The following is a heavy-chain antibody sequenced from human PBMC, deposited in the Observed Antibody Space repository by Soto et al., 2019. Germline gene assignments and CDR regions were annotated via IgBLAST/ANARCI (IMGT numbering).Heavy chain of an antibody. J-gene: IGHJ6*02. CDR3: ARDVGSSSSGGAYYYGMDV. V-gene: IGHV1-69*06. Sequence: SVKVSCKASGGTFSSYAISWVRQAPGQGLEWMGGIIPIFGTANYAQKFQGRVTITADKSTSTAYMELSSLRSEDTAVYYCARDVGSSSSGGAYYYGMDVWGQGTTVTVPS. CDR2: IIPIFGTA. CDR1: GGTFSSYA. D-gene: IGHD6-6*01.